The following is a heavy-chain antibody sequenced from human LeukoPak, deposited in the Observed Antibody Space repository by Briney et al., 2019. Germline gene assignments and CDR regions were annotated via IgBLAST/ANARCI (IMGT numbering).Heavy chain of an antibody. CDR1: GFTFSSYS. Sequence: PGGSLRLSCAASGFTFSSYSMNWVRQAPGKGLEWVSSISSSSSYIYYADSVKGRFTISRDNAKNSLYLQMNSLRAEDTAVYFCASLFSGSYYDGYYFHYWGQGTLVIVSS. CDR3: ASLFSGSYYDGYYFHY. V-gene: IGHV3-21*01. D-gene: IGHD3-10*01. CDR2: ISSSSSYI. J-gene: IGHJ4*02.